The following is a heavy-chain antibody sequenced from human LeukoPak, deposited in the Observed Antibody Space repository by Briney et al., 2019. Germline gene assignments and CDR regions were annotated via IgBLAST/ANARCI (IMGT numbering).Heavy chain of an antibody. Sequence: PSETLSLSCAVHGGSFSGYFWCWIRQPPGEGVGWGGEINDSGGTNYNPSLKSRVTISVDTSKNQFSLKLSSVNAADTAVYYCARGGTMVRGVMRAFDIWGQGTMVTVSS. CDR1: GGSFSGYF. CDR2: INDSGGT. D-gene: IGHD3-10*01. CDR3: ARGGTMVRGVMRAFDI. V-gene: IGHV4-34*01. J-gene: IGHJ3*02.